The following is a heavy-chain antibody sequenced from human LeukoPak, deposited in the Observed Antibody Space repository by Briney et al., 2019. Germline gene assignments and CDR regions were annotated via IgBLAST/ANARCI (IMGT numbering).Heavy chain of an antibody. J-gene: IGHJ3*02. D-gene: IGHD6-19*01. CDR2: INPNSGGT. V-gene: IGHV1-2*02. CDR1: GYTFTGYY. Sequence: GASVKVSCKASGYTFTGYYMHWVRQAPGQGLEWMGWINPNSGGTNYAQKFLGRVTMTRDTSISTAYMELSRLRSDDTAVYYCAGYVVAGNYGAFDIWGQGTMVTVSS. CDR3: AGYVVAGNYGAFDI.